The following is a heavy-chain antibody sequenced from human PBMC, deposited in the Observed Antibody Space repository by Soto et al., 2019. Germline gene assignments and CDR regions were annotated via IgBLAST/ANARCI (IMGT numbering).Heavy chain of an antibody. V-gene: IGHV1-69*01. CDR1: GGSFSSDV. J-gene: IGHJ4*02. Sequence: QVQLVQSGAEVKKSGSSVKVSCKASGGSFSSDVISWVRQAPGQGPEWMGGIIPIFGTANYAQKFQGRVTTTADESTSTVYLDLNSLRSEDTALYYCAVKTGTVVAYYFDYWGQGTLVTVSS. CDR3: AVKTGTVVAYYFDY. D-gene: IGHD3-16*01. CDR2: IIPIFGTA.